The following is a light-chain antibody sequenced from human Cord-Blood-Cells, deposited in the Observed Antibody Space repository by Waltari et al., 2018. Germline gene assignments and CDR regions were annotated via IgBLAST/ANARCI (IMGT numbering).Light chain of an antibody. CDR3: YSAADNNLGV. CDR1: VLAKKY. J-gene: IGLJ3*02. CDR2: KDS. V-gene: IGLV3-27*01. Sequence: SYELTQPSSVSVSPGQTARITCSGDVLAKKYARWFKQKQGQAPVLVISKDSERPSGIPERFSGSSSGTTVTLTISGAQVEDEADYYCYSAADNNLGVFGGGTKLTVL.